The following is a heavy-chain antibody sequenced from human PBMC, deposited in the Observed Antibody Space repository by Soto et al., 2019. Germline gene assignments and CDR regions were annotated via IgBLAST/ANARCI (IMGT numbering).Heavy chain of an antibody. CDR1: GFTFSSYA. CDR2: ISGSGGST. Sequence: GGSLRLSCAASGFTFSSYAMSWVRQAPGEGLEWVSAISGSGGSTYYADSVKGRFTISRDNSKNTLYLQMNSLRAEDTAVYYCAKIPNFRWLAPFGHWGQRTLVTVSS. D-gene: IGHD6-19*01. J-gene: IGHJ1*01. CDR3: AKIPNFRWLAPFGH. V-gene: IGHV3-23*01.